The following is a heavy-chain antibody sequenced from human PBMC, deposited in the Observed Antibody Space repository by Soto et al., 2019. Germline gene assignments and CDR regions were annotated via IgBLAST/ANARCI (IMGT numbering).Heavy chain of an antibody. CDR1: GFMFNNYW. Sequence: PGGSLRLSCAASGFMFNNYWMSWVRQAPGKGQEWVANLNKDGNVKNYVDSVKGRFTISRDNAKTSLYLEMNSLRVEDTAVYYCAIDPPHNYDSSDIGPDYSGPGTLVTVSS. V-gene: IGHV3-7*01. J-gene: IGHJ4*02. D-gene: IGHD3-22*01. CDR2: LNKDGNVK. CDR3: AIDPPHNYDSSDIGPDY.